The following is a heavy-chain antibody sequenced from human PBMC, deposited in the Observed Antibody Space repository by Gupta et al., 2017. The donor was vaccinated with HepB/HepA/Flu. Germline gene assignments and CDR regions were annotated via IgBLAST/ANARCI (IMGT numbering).Heavy chain of an antibody. CDR2: IDWDDEK. J-gene: IGHJ4*02. CDR3: ARVLFRNDILTDYFDH. D-gene: IGHD3-9*01. CDR1: GFSLNTPGMC. Sequence: QVTLRESGPAVVKPTQTLTLTCNISGFSLNTPGMCVSWIRQPPGEALEWLARIDWDDEKYYNTSLKTRLTISKDTSKNQVVRSVTDMDPVDTATYDGARVLFRNDILTDYFDHWGQGTLVTVSS. V-gene: IGHV2-70*15.